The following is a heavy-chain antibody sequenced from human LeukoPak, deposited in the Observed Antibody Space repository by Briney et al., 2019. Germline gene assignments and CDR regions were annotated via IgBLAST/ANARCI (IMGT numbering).Heavy chain of an antibody. Sequence: SETLPLTCAVYGASFRNYYWTWIRQPPGKGLEWIGYIYYSGSTNYNPSLKSRVTISVDTSKNQFSLKLSSVTAADTAVYYCARGVVIAPQTFDYWGQGTLVTVSS. V-gene: IGHV4-59*01. CDR1: GASFRNYY. J-gene: IGHJ4*02. D-gene: IGHD2-21*01. CDR2: IYYSGST. CDR3: ARGVVIAPQTFDY.